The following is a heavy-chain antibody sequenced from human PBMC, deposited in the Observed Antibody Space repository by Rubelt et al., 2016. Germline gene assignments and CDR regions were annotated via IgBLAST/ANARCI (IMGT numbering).Heavy chain of an antibody. CDR2: ST. V-gene: IGHV4-59*08. J-gene: IGHJ4*02. CDR3: ARRGSSGSFDS. D-gene: IGHD3-22*01. Sequence: STNYNPSLKSRVTISVDTSKNQFSLKLSSVTAADTAVYYCARRGSSGSFDSWGQGTLVTVSS.